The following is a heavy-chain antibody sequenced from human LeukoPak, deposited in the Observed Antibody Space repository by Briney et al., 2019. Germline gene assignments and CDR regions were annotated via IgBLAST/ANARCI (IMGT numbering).Heavy chain of an antibody. Sequence: GGSLRLSCAASGFTFSDYYMSWIRQAPGKGLEWVSYISSSGSTIYYADSVKGRFTISRDNAKNSLYLQMNSLRAEDTAVYYCARDIEGTGTTVTLNQYYFDYWGQGTLVTVSS. D-gene: IGHD1-7*01. V-gene: IGHV3-11*04. CDR1: GFTFSDYY. CDR2: ISSSGSTI. CDR3: ARDIEGTGTTVTLNQYYFDY. J-gene: IGHJ4*02.